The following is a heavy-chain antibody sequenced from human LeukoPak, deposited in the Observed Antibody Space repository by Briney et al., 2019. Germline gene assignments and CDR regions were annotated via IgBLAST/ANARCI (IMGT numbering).Heavy chain of an antibody. Sequence: GASVKVSCKVSGYTLTELSMHWVRQAPGKGLEWMGGFDPEDGETIYAQKFQGRVTITTDESTSTAYMELSSLRSEDTAVYYCAISGSYTYYYYYMDVWGKGTTVTVSS. D-gene: IGHD1-26*01. J-gene: IGHJ6*03. V-gene: IGHV1-24*01. CDR3: AISGSYTYYYYYMDV. CDR1: GYTLTELS. CDR2: FDPEDGET.